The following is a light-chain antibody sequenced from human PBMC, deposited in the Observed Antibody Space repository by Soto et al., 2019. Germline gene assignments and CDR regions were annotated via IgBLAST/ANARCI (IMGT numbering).Light chain of an antibody. Sequence: DIQMTQSPSTLSASVGDRVTITRRASQSISIWLAWYQQKPGKAPNILIYDASTLVSGVPSRFSGSGSGTEFTLTISSLQPDDFATYYCQQYNNYFSWTFGQGTKVDIK. CDR2: DAS. J-gene: IGKJ1*01. V-gene: IGKV1-5*01. CDR1: QSISIW. CDR3: QQYNNYFSWT.